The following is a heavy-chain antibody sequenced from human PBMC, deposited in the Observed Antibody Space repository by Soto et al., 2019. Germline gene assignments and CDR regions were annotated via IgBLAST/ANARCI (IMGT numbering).Heavy chain of an antibody. V-gene: IGHV1-46*01. CDR3: ARDPHRYCSSASCAREYYYGMDV. J-gene: IGHJ6*02. Sequence: ASVKVSCKASGYAFRSYYMHWLRQAPGQGLEGMGVIKPSVGSTRYAQKLQGRVTMPRDTSTSTAYMELSSLRSADTAVYYCARDPHRYCSSASCAREYYYGMDVWGQGTTVTVSS. CDR2: IKPSVGST. CDR1: GYAFRSYY. D-gene: IGHD2-2*01.